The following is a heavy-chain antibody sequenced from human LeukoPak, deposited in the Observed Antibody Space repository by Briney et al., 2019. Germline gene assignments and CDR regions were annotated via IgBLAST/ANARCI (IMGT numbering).Heavy chain of an antibody. V-gene: IGHV4-39*01. J-gene: IGHJ4*02. D-gene: IGHD3-10*01. CDR1: GGSISSSSYY. Sequence: SENLSLTCTVSGGSISSSSYYWGWIRQPPGKGLEWIGSIYYSGSTYYNPSLKSRVTISVDTSKNQFSLKLSSVTAADTAVYYCAILRGQGGFDYWGQGTLVTVSS. CDR2: IYYSGST. CDR3: AILRGQGGFDY.